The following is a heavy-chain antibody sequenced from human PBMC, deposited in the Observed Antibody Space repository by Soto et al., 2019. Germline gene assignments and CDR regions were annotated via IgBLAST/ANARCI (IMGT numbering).Heavy chain of an antibody. CDR3: VRRGPGTDFDY. J-gene: IGHJ4*02. CDR2: ISGSGDST. CDR1: GFTFSSYA. Sequence: EVQLLDSGGGLVQPGGSLRLSCAASGFTFSSYAMNWVRQAPGKGLEWVSVISGSGDSTYYADSVKGRFTISRDNSKNTLYLQMNSLRTEDTAVYYCVRRGPGTDFDYWGQGTLVTVSS. D-gene: IGHD6-13*01. V-gene: IGHV3-23*01.